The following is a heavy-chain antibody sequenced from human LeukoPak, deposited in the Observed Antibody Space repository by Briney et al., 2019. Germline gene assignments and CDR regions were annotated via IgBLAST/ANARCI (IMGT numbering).Heavy chain of an antibody. V-gene: IGHV3-33*08. J-gene: IGHJ4*02. Sequence: PGRSLRLSCAASGFTFSSSAMHWVRQAPGKGLEWVAVIWYDGSDKYYVDSVKGRFTISRDNSKNTLYLQMNSLRAEDTAVYYCARSGSGSHYRHFDYWGQGTLVTVTS. D-gene: IGHD3-10*01. CDR1: GFTFSSSA. CDR3: ARSGSGSHYRHFDY. CDR2: IWYDGSDK.